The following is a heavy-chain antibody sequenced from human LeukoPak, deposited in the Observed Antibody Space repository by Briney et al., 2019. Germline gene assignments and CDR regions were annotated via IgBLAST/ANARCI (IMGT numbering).Heavy chain of an antibody. V-gene: IGHV1-2*02. CDR3: ATSRGGTSFDY. J-gene: IGHJ4*02. CDR1: GYTFTDYY. CDR2: MYPNSGGT. D-gene: IGHD2-2*01. Sequence: ASVKVSCKASGYTFTDYYVHWVRQAPGQGLEWMGWMYPNSGGTNYAQRFQGRVTMTRDTSISTAYMELTRLRFDDTAVFYCATSRGGTSFDYWGQGTLVTVSS.